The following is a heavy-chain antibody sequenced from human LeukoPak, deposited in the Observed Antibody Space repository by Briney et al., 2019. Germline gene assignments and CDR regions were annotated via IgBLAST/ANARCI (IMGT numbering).Heavy chain of an antibody. CDR2: IIPIFGTA. Sequence: SVKVSCKASGGTFSSYAISWVRQAPGQGLEWMGGIIPIFGTANYAQKFQGRVTITTDESTSTAYMKLCSLRSEDTAVYYCARSGGYDEVLIVWGQGTLVTVSS. CDR3: ARSGGYDEVLIV. J-gene: IGHJ4*02. D-gene: IGHD3-16*01. V-gene: IGHV1-69*05. CDR1: GGTFSSYA.